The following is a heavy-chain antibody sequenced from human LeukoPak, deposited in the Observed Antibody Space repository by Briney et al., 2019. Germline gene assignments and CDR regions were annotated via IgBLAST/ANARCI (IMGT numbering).Heavy chain of an antibody. CDR3: AMGVGTSAFDI. J-gene: IGHJ3*02. Sequence: GASVKVSCKASGYTFTSYYMHWVRQAPGQGLEWMGIINPSAGSTTYAQRLQGRVTMTRDTATSTVYMELSSLTSDDTAVYYCAMGVGTSAFDIWGQGTMVTVSS. V-gene: IGHV1-46*04. CDR1: GYTFTSYY. CDR2: INPSAGST. D-gene: IGHD1-14*01.